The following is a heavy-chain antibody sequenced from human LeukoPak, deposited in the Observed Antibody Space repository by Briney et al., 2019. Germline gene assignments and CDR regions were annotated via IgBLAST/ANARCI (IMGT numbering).Heavy chain of an antibody. CDR1: GGTFSSYA. V-gene: IGHV1-69*01. J-gene: IGHJ6*02. Sequence: SSVKVSCKASGGTFSSYAISWVRQAPGQGLEWMGGIIPIFGTANYAQKFQGRVTITADESTSTAYMELSSLRSEDTAAYYCARALSSRYYYYGMDVWGQGTTVTVSS. CDR3: ARALSSRYYYYGMDV. CDR2: IIPIFGTA. D-gene: IGHD6-6*01.